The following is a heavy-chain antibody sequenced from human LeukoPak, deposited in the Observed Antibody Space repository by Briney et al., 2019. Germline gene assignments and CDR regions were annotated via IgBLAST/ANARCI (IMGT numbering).Heavy chain of an antibody. V-gene: IGHV3-74*01. CDR2: IKGDGSTT. Sequence: GGSLRLSCAASEFTFSNYWMNWVRQAPGKGLVWVSRIKGDGSTTTYADSVKGRFTISRDNAKSTLYLQMNSLRAEDTAVYYCARYYYDSSGSQGAFDLWGQGTMVTVSS. CDR3: ARYYYDSSGSQGAFDL. D-gene: IGHD3-22*01. J-gene: IGHJ3*01. CDR1: EFTFSNYW.